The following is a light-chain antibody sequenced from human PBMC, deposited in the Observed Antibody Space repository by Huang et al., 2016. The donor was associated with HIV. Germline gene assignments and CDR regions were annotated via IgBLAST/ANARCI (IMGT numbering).Light chain of an antibody. CDR3: QQSFSVPRT. CDR1: QNITKA. V-gene: IGKV1-39*01. Sequence: DIQMTQSPPSLSASVGDRVTFTCRADQNITKALNWYQQKPGKAPKLLIYTVATLESGVPSRFRGSGSGSRFTLNIGNLQPEDFATYYCQQSFSVPRTFG. J-gene: IGKJ1*01. CDR2: TVA.